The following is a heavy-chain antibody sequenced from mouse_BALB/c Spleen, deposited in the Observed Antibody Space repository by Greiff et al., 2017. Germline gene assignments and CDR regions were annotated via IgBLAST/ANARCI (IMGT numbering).Heavy chain of an antibody. CDR2: IDPENGNT. J-gene: IGHJ3*01. V-gene: IGHV14-1*02. D-gene: IGHD2-4*01. Sequence: VQLQQSGAELVRPGALVKLSCKASGFNIKDYYMHWVKQRPEQGLEWIGWIDPENGNTIYDPKFQGKASITADTSSNTAYLQLSSLTSEDTAVYYCARSNYDYIAYWGQGTLVTVSA. CDR1: GFNIKDYY. CDR3: ARSNYDYIAY.